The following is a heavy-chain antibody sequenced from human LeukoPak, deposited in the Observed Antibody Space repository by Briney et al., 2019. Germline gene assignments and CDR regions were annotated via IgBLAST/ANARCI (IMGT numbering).Heavy chain of an antibody. J-gene: IGHJ4*02. CDR1: GFTFSSYG. D-gene: IGHD5-12*01. CDR3: ARGDGYAQRD. V-gene: IGHV3-30-3*01. CDR2: TSYDGSNK. Sequence: HAGGSLRLSCAASGFTFSSYGMHWVRQAPGKGLEWVAVTSYDGSNKDYADSVKGRFTISRDNSKNTLYLQMNSLRVEDTAVYYCARGDGYAQRDWGQGTLVTVPS.